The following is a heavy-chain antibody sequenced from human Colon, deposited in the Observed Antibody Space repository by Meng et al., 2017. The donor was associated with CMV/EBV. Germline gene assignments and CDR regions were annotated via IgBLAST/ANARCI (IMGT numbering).Heavy chain of an antibody. CDR1: GGSVSSGSYY. CDR3: ARSRDIVIVEAAQAVFDI. D-gene: IGHD2-2*01. CDR2: IYYIGDT. V-gene: IGHV4-61*01. J-gene: IGHJ3*02. Sequence: GSLRLSCTVSGGSVSSGSYYWSWIRQPPGKGLEWIGYIYYIGDTTYNPSLKSRVTISIDTSKNQFSLKLTSVTAADTAVYYCARSRDIVIVEAAQAVFDIWGQGTMVTVSS.